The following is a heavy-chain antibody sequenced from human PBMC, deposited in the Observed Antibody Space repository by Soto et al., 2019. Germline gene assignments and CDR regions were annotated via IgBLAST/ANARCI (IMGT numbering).Heavy chain of an antibody. J-gene: IGHJ5*02. Sequence: GGSLRLSCAGSGFTFGDSYMSWIRQAPGKGLDWLSYISPGSRYPAYADSVKGRFTISRDNAKRSLYLQMMSLTAEDTAIYYCVRGGGGGLFDPWGQGTMVTVS. CDR1: GFTFGDSY. CDR3: VRGGGGGLFDP. CDR2: ISPGSRYP. D-gene: IGHD2-15*01. V-gene: IGHV3-11*06.